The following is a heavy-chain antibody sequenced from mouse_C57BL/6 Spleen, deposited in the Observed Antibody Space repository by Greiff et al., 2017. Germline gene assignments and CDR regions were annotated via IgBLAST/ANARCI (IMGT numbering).Heavy chain of an antibody. D-gene: IGHD1-1*01. CDR1: GYAFSSSW. CDR3: ARKGYGSSSYFDY. J-gene: IGHJ2*01. V-gene: IGHV1-82*01. Sequence: QVQLQQSGPELVKPGASVKISCKASGYAFSSSWMNWVKQRPGKGLEWIGRIYPGDGDTNYNGKFKGKATLTADKSSSTAYMQLSSLTSEDSAVYFCARKGYGSSSYFDYWGQGTTLTVAS. CDR2: IYPGDGDT.